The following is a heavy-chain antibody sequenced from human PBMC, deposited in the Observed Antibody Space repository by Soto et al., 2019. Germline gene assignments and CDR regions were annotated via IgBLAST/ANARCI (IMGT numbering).Heavy chain of an antibody. Sequence: EVQLVESGGGLVQPGGSLRLSCAASGFTFSTYWMSWVRQAPGKGLEWVANIKQDGSHKFYVDSVKGRFTMSRDNAKNSLYLQMSGLRAEDTAVYYCARGSSVYDSSGYAFDYWGQGSLVTVSS. CDR3: ARGSSVYDSSGYAFDY. J-gene: IGHJ4*02. D-gene: IGHD3-22*01. V-gene: IGHV3-7*01. CDR1: GFTFSTYW. CDR2: IKQDGSHK.